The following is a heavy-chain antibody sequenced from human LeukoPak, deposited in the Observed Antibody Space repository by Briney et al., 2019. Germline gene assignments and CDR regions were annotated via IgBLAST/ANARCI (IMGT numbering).Heavy chain of an antibody. CDR2: ISGSGGST. V-gene: IGHV3-23*01. J-gene: IGHJ4*02. D-gene: IGHD5-12*01. CDR3: AKEVEMATIEEFDY. CDR1: GFTFSSYS. Sequence: PGGSLRLSCVASGFTFSSYSMKWVRQAPGKGLEWVSAISGSGGSTYYADSVKGRFSISRDNSKNTLYLQMNSLRAEDTAVYYCAKEVEMATIEEFDYWGQGTLVTVSS.